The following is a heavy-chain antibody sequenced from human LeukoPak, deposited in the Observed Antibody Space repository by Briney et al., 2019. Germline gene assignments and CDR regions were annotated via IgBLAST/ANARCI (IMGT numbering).Heavy chain of an antibody. CDR2: IKPDASGQ. D-gene: IGHD3-10*01. Sequence: PGGSLRLSCAASGFTFDKYWMNWVRQAPGKGLEWVANIKPDASGQHYVDSVKGRFTISRDNAKNSAYLQMNSLGAEDTAVYYCAKDRGMWFGDNNWFDPWGQGTLVTVSS. V-gene: IGHV3-7*01. CDR3: AKDRGMWFGDNNWFDP. CDR1: GFTFDKYW. J-gene: IGHJ5*02.